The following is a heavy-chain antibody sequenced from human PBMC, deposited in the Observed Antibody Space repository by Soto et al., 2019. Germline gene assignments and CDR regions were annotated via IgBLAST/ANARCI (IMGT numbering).Heavy chain of an antibody. D-gene: IGHD5-18*01. CDR3: AKDRRGYSYGYLNSRGFDY. Sequence: PGGSLRLSCAASGFTFSSYGMHWVRQAPGKGLEWVAVIPYDGSNKYYADSVKGRFTISRDNSKNTLYLQMNSLRAEDTAVYYCAKDRRGYSYGYLNSRGFDYWGQGTLVTVSS. CDR1: GFTFSSYG. V-gene: IGHV3-30*18. CDR2: IPYDGSNK. J-gene: IGHJ4*02.